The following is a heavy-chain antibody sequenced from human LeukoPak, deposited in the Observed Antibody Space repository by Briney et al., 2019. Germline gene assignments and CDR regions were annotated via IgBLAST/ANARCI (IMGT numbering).Heavy chain of an antibody. Sequence: KTSETLSLTCTVSGGSISSSSYYWSWIRQPPGKGLEWIGYIYYSGSTNYNPSLKSRVTISVDTSKNQFSLKLSSVTAADTAVYYCARTLRGYYDSRENWFDPWGQGTLVTVSS. D-gene: IGHD3-22*01. V-gene: IGHV4-61*01. CDR2: IYYSGST. J-gene: IGHJ5*02. CDR3: ARTLRGYYDSRENWFDP. CDR1: GGSISSSSYY.